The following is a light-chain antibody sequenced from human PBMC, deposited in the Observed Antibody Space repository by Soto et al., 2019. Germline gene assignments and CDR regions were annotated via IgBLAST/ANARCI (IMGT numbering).Light chain of an antibody. CDR1: PSVTNY. Sequence: EIVLTQSPATPSLSPWERATLSCRASPSVTNYLAWYQQKPGQAPRLVIYGAFNRATGIPARFSGSGSGTDFTLTISSLEPEDFAVYYCQQRNYWQVTFGQGTRLEIK. J-gene: IGKJ5*01. V-gene: IGKV3D-11*02. CDR3: QQRNYWQVT. CDR2: GAF.